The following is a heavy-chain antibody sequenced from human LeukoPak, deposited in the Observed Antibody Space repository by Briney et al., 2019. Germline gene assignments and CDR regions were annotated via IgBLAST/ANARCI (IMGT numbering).Heavy chain of an antibody. CDR3: ARGLSTTPNWFDP. D-gene: IGHD2-2*01. V-gene: IGHV3-7*01. CDR2: INNDSSAI. Sequence: GGSWKLSCEASGFTLSDNWMNWVGRAQGKGPEGVANINNDSSAIYSLDSVKGRFTISRDNAKNSLYLQMNSLRVEDTAVYYCARGLSTTPNWFDPWGQGTLVTVSS. CDR1: GFTLSDNW. J-gene: IGHJ5*02.